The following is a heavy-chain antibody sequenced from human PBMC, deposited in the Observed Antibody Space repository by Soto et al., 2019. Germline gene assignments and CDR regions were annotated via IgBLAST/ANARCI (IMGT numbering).Heavy chain of an antibody. CDR2: ITGNSDRT. Sequence: PGGSLRLSCAASGFTFSSYAMNWVRQAPGKGLEWVSSITGNSDRTFYADSVKGRFTISRNNSKNTLYLQMNSLRAEDTAVYYCAKEIYIYGYDGLDYWGQGTPVTVSS. CDR1: GFTFSSYA. CDR3: AKEIYIYGYDGLDY. J-gene: IGHJ4*02. V-gene: IGHV3-23*01. D-gene: IGHD5-18*01.